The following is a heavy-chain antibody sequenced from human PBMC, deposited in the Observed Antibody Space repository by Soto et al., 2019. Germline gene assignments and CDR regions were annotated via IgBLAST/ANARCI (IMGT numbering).Heavy chain of an antibody. CDR2: ISGSGGNT. D-gene: IGHD3-3*01. V-gene: IGHV3-23*01. CDR1: GFTFSSYA. CDR3: AKDQGPPGYDFWSGYSDY. J-gene: IGHJ4*02. Sequence: GGSLRLSCAASGFTFSSYAMSWVRQAPGKGLEWVSAISGSGGNTYYADSVKGRFTISRDNSKNTLYLQMNSLRAEDTAVYYCAKDQGPPGYDFWSGYSDYWGQGTLVTVSS.